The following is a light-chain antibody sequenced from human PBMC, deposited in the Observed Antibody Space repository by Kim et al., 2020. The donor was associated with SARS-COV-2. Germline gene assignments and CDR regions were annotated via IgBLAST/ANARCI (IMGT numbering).Light chain of an antibody. CDR3: QKYNSAPFT. CDR1: QGIRNY. CDR2: AAS. J-gene: IGKJ4*01. V-gene: IGKV1-27*01. Sequence: ASVGDRVTITCRASQGIRNYLAWFQQKPGKVPKLLIYAASTLHSGVPSRFGGSGSGTDFALTISSLQPEDVATYYCQKYNSAPFTFGGGTKVDIK.